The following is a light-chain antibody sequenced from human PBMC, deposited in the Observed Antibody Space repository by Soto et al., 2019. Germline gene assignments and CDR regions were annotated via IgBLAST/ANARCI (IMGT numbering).Light chain of an antibody. CDR3: CSYTGSDTYV. CDR1: SSDVGGYKY. J-gene: IGLJ1*01. V-gene: IGLV2-11*01. CDR2: HVS. Sequence: QSVLTQPRSVSGSPGQSVTISCTGTSSDVGGYKYVSWYQQYPGKAPKLMIYHVSKRPSGVPDRFSGSKSGNTASLTISGLQGEDEADYYCCSYTGSDTYVFGTGTKVT.